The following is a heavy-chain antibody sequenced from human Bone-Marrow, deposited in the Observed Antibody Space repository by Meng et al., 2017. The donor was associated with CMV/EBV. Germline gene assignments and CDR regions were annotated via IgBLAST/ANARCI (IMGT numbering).Heavy chain of an antibody. V-gene: IGHV4-59*01. Sequence: SETLSLTCTVSGGSISSYYWSWIRQPPGKGLEWIGYIYYSGSTNYNPSLKSRVTISVDTSKKQFSLKQITVSAANTAVYYCSRTRITMIVGGAFDIWGQGTMVTVSS. D-gene: IGHD3-22*01. CDR1: GGSISSYY. CDR2: IYYSGST. J-gene: IGHJ3*02. CDR3: SRTRITMIVGGAFDI.